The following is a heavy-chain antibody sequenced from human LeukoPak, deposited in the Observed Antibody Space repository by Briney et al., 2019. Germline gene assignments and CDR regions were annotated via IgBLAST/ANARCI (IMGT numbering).Heavy chain of an antibody. CDR2: IKQDGSEK. J-gene: IGHJ4*02. V-gene: IGHV3-7*01. CDR3: ARDGPGSRLLYYFDY. CDR1: GFTFSSYW. Sequence: GGSLRLSCAASGFTFSSYWMSWVRQAPGKGLEWVANIKQDGSEKYYVGSVKGRFTISRDNAKNSLYLQMNSLRAEDTAVYYCARDGPGSRLLYYFDYWGQGTLVTVSS. D-gene: IGHD3-10*01.